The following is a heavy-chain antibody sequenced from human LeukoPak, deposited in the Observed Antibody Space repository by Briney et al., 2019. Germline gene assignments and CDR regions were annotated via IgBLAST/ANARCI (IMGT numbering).Heavy chain of an antibody. CDR2: INPGGSST. D-gene: IGHD2-2*02. V-gene: IGHV1-46*01. Sequence: ASVKVSCKASGYTFTSYYMHWVRQAPGQGLEWMGIINPGGSSTSYAQKFQGRVTMTRDTSTSTVYMELSSLRSEDTAVYYCAKGIVVVPAAIGLSWFDPWGQGTLVTVSS. CDR3: AKGIVVVPAAIGLSWFDP. CDR1: GYTFTSYY. J-gene: IGHJ5*02.